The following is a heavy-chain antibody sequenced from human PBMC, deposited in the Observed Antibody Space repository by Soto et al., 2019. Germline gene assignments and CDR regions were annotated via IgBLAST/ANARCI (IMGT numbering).Heavy chain of an antibody. CDR3: ARDPSVLPPFYGLDV. V-gene: IGHV3-11*01. J-gene: IGHJ6*01. D-gene: IGHD2-8*01. CDR1: GFTFSDYY. CDR2: ISSSGTMV. Sequence: QMQLVESGGGLVKPGGSLRLSCAASGFTFSDYYVSWIRQAPGKGLEWVSYISSSGTMVYYADSVKGRCSISWDSAKNSLYLRMNILRAEDTAVYYCARDPSVLPPFYGLDVW.